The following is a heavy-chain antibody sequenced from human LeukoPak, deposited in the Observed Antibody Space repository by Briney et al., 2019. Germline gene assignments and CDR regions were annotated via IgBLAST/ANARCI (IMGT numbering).Heavy chain of an antibody. CDR2: IIPIFGTA. J-gene: IGHJ4*02. CDR1: GGTFSSYA. V-gene: IGHV1-69*06. Sequence: SVKVSCKASGGTFSSYAISWVRQAPGQGLEWMGGIIPIFGTANYAQKFQGRVTITADKSTSTAYMELSSLRSEDTAVYYCARVGCSGGSCYLDYWGQGTLVTVSS. CDR3: ARVGCSGGSCYLDY. D-gene: IGHD2-15*01.